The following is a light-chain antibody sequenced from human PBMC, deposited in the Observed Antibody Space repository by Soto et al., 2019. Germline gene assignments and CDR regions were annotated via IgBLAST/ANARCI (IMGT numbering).Light chain of an antibody. J-gene: IGKJ1*01. CDR3: QQSYGYPWT. CDR1: QSLSNW. CDR2: KAS. Sequence: DIKMTQSPSTLSASVGDRVTITCRASQSLSNWLAWFQQKPGKAPNLLIYKASTLESGVPSRFSGGGSGTEFTLTISRLQPDDFATYYCQQSYGYPWTFGQGTKVEI. V-gene: IGKV1-5*03.